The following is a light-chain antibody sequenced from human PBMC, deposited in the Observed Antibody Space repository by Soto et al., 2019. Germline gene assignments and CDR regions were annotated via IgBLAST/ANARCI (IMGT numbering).Light chain of an antibody. CDR2: LGS. CDR1: HSLLYSNGYNY. Sequence: IVMTQSPLSLPFTPGEPASISCRSIHSLLYSNGYNYLDWYLQRPGQSPQLLIYLGSNRAPGVPDRFSGSGSGTDFTLKISRVEAEDVGVYYCMQGLQDLTFGQGTRLEIK. V-gene: IGKV2-28*01. CDR3: MQGLQDLT. J-gene: IGKJ5*01.